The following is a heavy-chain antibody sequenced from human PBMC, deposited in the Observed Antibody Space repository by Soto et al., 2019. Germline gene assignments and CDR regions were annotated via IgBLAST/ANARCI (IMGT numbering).Heavy chain of an antibody. CDR2: IYSGGST. CDR1: GFTVSSNY. V-gene: IGHV3-53*04. CDR3: ARGGVATAKNDAFDI. Sequence: GGSLRLSCAASGFTVSSNYMSWVRQAPGKGLEWVSVIYSGGSTYYADSVKGRFTISRHNSKNTLYLQMNSLRAEDTAVYYCARGGVATAKNDAFDIWGQGTMVTVSS. D-gene: IGHD5-12*01. J-gene: IGHJ3*02.